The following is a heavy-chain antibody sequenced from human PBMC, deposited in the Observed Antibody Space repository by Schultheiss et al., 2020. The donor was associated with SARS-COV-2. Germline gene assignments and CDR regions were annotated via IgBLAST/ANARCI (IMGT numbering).Heavy chain of an antibody. Sequence: SVKVSCKASGGTFNNYTISWVRQAPGQGLEWMGRIIPIFGIANYAQKFQGRVTITADESTSTAYMELSSLRSEDTAVYYCARDVIIPSHSNYNYYYGMDVWGQGTTVTVSS. J-gene: IGHJ6*02. V-gene: IGHV1-69*13. CDR3: ARDVIIPSHSNYNYYYGMDV. D-gene: IGHD4-11*01. CDR2: IIPIFGIA. CDR1: GGTFNNYT.